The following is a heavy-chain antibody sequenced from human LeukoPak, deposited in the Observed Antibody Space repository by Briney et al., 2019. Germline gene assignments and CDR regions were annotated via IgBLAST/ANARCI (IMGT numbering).Heavy chain of an antibody. CDR1: GYTFTSYA. D-gene: IGHD6-13*01. CDR3: ARVIAAAGIWWFGP. CDR2: INAGNGNT. V-gene: IGHV1-3*01. J-gene: IGHJ5*02. Sequence: ASGKVSCKASGYTFTSYAMHWVRQAPGQRLEWMGWINAGNGNTKYSQKFQGRVTITRDTSASTAYMELSSLRSEDTAVYYCARVIAAAGIWWFGPWGQGTLVTVSS.